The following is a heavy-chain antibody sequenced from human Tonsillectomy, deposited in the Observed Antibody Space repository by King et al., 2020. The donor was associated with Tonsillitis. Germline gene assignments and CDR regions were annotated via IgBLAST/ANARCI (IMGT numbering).Heavy chain of an antibody. J-gene: IGHJ6*02. CDR3: AKDLYSIICSSTSCHHYGMDV. CDR2: ISYDGSNK. V-gene: IGHV3-30*18. CDR1: GFTFSSYG. D-gene: IGHD2-2*01. Sequence: VQLVESGGGVVQPGRSLRLSCAASGFTFSSYGMHWVRQAPGKGLEWVAVISYDGSNKYYADSVKGRFTISRDNSKNTLYLQMNSLRAEDTAVYYCAKDLYSIICSSTSCHHYGMDVWGQGTTVTVSS.